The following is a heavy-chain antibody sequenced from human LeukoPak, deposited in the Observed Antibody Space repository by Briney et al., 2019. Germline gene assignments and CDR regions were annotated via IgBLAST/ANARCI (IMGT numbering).Heavy chain of an antibody. CDR2: ISAYNGNT. J-gene: IGHJ6*02. V-gene: IGHV1-18*01. Sequence: ASVKVSCKASGYTFTSYGISWVRQAPGQGLEWMGWISAYNGNTNYAQKLQGRVTMTTDTSTSTAYMELRSLRSDDTAVYYCARITMVRGVTIKFSYYYGMDVWGQGTTVTVSS. D-gene: IGHD3-10*01. CDR1: GYTFTSYG. CDR3: ARITMVRGVTIKFSYYYGMDV.